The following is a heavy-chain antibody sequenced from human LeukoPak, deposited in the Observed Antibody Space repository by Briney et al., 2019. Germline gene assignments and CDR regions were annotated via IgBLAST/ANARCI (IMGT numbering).Heavy chain of an antibody. CDR2: IDHSGNT. J-gene: IGHJ4*02. Sequence: SETLSLTCTVSGGSINSYYWTWIRQPPGEGLEWIAYIDHSGNTNYNPSLKSRVTISVDTSKNQFSLKLSSVTAADTAVYYCARDPPYYYGSGTSEDDYWGQGTLVTVSS. V-gene: IGHV4-59*12. CDR3: ARDPPYYYGSGTSEDDY. D-gene: IGHD3-10*01. CDR1: GGSINSYY.